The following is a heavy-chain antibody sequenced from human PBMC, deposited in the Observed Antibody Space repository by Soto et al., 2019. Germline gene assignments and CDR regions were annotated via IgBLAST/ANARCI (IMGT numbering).Heavy chain of an antibody. V-gene: IGHV4-31*03. D-gene: IGHD6-13*01. CDR1: GLTISSASYC. J-gene: IGHJ4*02. CDR2: IYYNGST. Sequence: QVLLQESGPGLMKPSQTLSLTCTVSGLTISSASYCWSWIRQHPGKGLEWVGNIYYNGSTYYSTSLKSRVTLGLDTSKNQFSLRLASVTAADTAVYYCARYRISGSWSKFDYWGQGTLVTVSS. CDR3: ARYRISGSWSKFDY.